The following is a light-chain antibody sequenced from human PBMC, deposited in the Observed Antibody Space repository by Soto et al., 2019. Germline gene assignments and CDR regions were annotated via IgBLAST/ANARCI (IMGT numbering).Light chain of an antibody. CDR1: QSISSY. V-gene: IGKV1-39*01. CDR2: AAS. Sequence: DIQMTQSPSSLSASVGDRVTITCRASQSISSYLNWYQQKPGKAPKLLIYAASSLQSGVPSRFSGSGSGTDFTLTISSLQPEDFATYYCKQSYSTLWTFGPGTKVDIK. CDR3: KQSYSTLWT. J-gene: IGKJ1*01.